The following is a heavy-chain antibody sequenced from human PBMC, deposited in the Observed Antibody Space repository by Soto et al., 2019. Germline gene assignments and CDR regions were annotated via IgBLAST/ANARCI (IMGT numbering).Heavy chain of an antibody. Sequence: QVQAVESGGDMVQPGRSLRLSCAASKFNMSHYTMHWVRQAPGKGLEWVAVMSYDGSRTYTADSVKGRFTISRDNSKGTLNLQMNSLRPEDSGVYYCVRDGGVDYSSDWSDFYYYYGLDVWGRGTAVTVSS. V-gene: IGHV3-30-3*01. J-gene: IGHJ6*02. CDR1: KFNMSHYT. CDR3: VRDGGVDYSSDWSDFYYYYGLDV. CDR2: MSYDGSRT. D-gene: IGHD4-4*01.